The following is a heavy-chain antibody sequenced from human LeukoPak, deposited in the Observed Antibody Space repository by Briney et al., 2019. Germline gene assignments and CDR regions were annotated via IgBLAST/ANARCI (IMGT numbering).Heavy chain of an antibody. CDR1: GFTFDDYA. Sequence: GGSLRLSCAASGFTFDDYAMHWVRQAPGKGLEWVSGISWNSGSIGYADSVKGRFTISRDNAKNSLYLQMNSLRAEDTALYYCAKDSQWLGIGYFDYWGQGTLVTVSS. CDR2: ISWNSGSI. V-gene: IGHV3-9*01. J-gene: IGHJ4*02. D-gene: IGHD6-19*01. CDR3: AKDSQWLGIGYFDY.